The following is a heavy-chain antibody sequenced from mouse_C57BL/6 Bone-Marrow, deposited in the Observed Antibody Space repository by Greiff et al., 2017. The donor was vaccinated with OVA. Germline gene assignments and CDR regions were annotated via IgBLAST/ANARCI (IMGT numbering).Heavy chain of an antibody. J-gene: IGHJ2*01. V-gene: IGHV1-52*01. D-gene: IGHD4-1*01. CDR1: GYTFTSYW. CDR2: IDPSDSET. CDR3: ARIGDWDLTFDY. Sequence: QVHVKQSGAELVRPGSSVKLSCKASGYTFTSYWMHWVKQRPIQGLEWIGNIDPSDSETHYNQKFKDKATLTVDKSSSTAYMQLSSLTSEDSAVYYCARIGDWDLTFDYWGQGTTLTVSS.